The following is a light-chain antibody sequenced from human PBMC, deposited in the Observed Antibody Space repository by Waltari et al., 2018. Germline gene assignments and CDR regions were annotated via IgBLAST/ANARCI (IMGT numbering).Light chain of an antibody. CDR1: NIATKS. Sequence: SYVLSQPPSVSVAPGQTARVSCGGDNIATKSVHWYQQKPGRAPVLVLYDDTDRPSGVPERFSGSTAGDTATLSISRVEAGDEADYYCQVWDRRSDQVIFGGGTKLTVL. CDR2: DDT. CDR3: QVWDRRSDQVI. J-gene: IGLJ2*01. V-gene: IGLV3-21*02.